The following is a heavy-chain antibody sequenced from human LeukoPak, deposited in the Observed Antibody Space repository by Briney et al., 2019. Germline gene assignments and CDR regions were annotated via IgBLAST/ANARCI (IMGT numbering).Heavy chain of an antibody. CDR3: ARVRFLEWLCAWFDP. V-gene: IGHV1-69*05. CDR1: GGTFSSYA. J-gene: IGHJ5*02. Sequence: SVKVSCKASGGTFSSYAISWVRQAPGQGLEWMGGIIPIFGTANYAQKFQGRVTITTDESTSTAYMELRSLRSDDTAVYYCARVRFLEWLCAWFDPWGQGTLVTVSS. D-gene: IGHD3-3*01. CDR2: IIPIFGTA.